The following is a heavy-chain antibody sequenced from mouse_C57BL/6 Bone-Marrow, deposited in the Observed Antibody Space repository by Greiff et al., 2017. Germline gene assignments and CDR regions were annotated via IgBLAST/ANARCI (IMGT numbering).Heavy chain of an antibody. D-gene: IGHD1-1*01. CDR3: TTLDGSFFDY. V-gene: IGHV14-4*01. CDR2: IDPENGDT. J-gene: IGHJ2*01. Sequence: VQLQQSGAELVRPGASVKLSCTASGFNIKDDYMHWVKQRPEQGLEWIGWIDPENGDTEYASKFQGKATITADTSSNTAYLQLSSLTSGDTAVYYCTTLDGSFFDYWGQGTTLTVSS. CDR1: GFNIKDDY.